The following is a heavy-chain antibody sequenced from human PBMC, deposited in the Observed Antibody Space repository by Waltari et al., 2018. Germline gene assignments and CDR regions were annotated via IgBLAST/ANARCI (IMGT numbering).Heavy chain of an antibody. CDR2: IIPILGIA. CDR3: AGMPITMVQGMNWFDP. V-gene: IGHV1-69*04. D-gene: IGHD3-10*01. CDR1: GGTFSSYA. J-gene: IGHJ5*02. Sequence: QVQLVQSGAEVKKPGSSVKVSCKASGGTFSSYAISWVRQAPGQGLEWMGGIIPILGIANYAQKFQGRVTITADESTSTAYMELSSLRSEDTAVYYCAGMPITMVQGMNWFDPWGQGTLVTVSS.